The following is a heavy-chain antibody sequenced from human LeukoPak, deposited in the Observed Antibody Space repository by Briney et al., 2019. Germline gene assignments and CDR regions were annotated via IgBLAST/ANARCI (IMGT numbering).Heavy chain of an antibody. CDR2: IYYSGST. CDR1: GGSISSGGYY. D-gene: IGHD3-3*01. J-gene: IGHJ5*02. CDR3: ARGPLRSGYYRPNWFDP. Sequence: PSQTLSLTCTVSGGSISSGGYYWSWIRQHPGKGLEWIGYIYYSGSTYYNPSLKSRVTISVDTSKNQFSLKLSSVIAADTAVYYCARGPLRSGYYRPNWFDPWGQGTLVTVSS. V-gene: IGHV4-31*03.